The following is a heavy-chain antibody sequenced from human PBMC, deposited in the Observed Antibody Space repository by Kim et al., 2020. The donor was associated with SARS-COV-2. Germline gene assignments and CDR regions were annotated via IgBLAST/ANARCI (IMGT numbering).Heavy chain of an antibody. V-gene: IGHV3-11*01. D-gene: IGHD2-8*01. CDR3: AKAGHGDNAFEF. J-gene: IGHJ4*02. CDR2: ITPGGDTL. Sequence: GGSLRLSCAASGFTFSAYSMNWIRQAPGKGLEWVSFITPGGDTLFYSDSVKGRFTISRDNAKNSLYLQMNRLRVEDTAIYYCAKAGHGDNAFEFWGQGTLLTVSS. CDR1: GFTFSAYS.